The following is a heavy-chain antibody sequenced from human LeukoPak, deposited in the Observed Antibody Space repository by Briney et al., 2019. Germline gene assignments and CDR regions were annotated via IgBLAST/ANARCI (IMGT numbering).Heavy chain of an antibody. Sequence: SETLSLTCSVSGGSISTYYWSWIRQPPGKGLEWIGYIYYSGSTNYNPSLKTRVTISVDTSKNQFSLKLSSVTAADTAVYYCARSHSVWTSFDYWGEGTLVTVSS. J-gene: IGHJ4*02. CDR3: ARSHSVWTSFDY. V-gene: IGHV4-59*01. CDR2: IYYSGST. D-gene: IGHD3/OR15-3a*01. CDR1: GGSISTYY.